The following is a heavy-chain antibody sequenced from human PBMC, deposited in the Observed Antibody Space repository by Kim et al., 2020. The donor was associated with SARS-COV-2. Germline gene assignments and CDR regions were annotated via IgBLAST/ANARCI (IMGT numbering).Heavy chain of an antibody. CDR2: INPNSGGT. Sequence: ASVKVSCKASGYTFTGYYMHWVRQAPGQGLEWMGWINPNSGGTNYAQKFQGRVTMTRDTSISTAYMELSRLRSDDTAVYYCARVRGYSYGYPHDAFDIWGQGTMVTVSS. V-gene: IGHV1-2*02. CDR1: GYTFTGYY. J-gene: IGHJ3*02. CDR3: ARVRGYSYGYPHDAFDI. D-gene: IGHD5-18*01.